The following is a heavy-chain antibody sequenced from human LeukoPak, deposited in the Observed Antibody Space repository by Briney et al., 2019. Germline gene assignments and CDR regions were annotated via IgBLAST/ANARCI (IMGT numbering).Heavy chain of an antibody. CDR2: IFYSGST. CDR1: HGSISGFH. J-gene: IGHJ4*02. Sequence: PSETLSLTCTVSHGSISGFHWSWIRQPPGKGLEWIGYIFYSGSTNYNPSLKSRVTISVDTSRNKVSLKLSSVTAADTAVYYCARGGASSSSWYVDYWGQGTLVTVST. CDR3: ARGGASSSSWYVDY. V-gene: IGHV4-59*01. D-gene: IGHD6-13*01.